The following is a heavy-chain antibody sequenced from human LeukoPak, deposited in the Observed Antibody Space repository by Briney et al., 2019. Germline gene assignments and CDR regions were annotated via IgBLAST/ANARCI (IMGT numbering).Heavy chain of an antibody. D-gene: IGHD1-14*01. J-gene: IGHJ4*02. CDR2: INHSGST. CDR1: GGSFSGYY. CDR3: ARRGPESWYYDY. V-gene: IGHV4-34*01. Sequence: SETLSLTCAVYGGSFSGYYWSWICQPPGKGLEWIGEINHSGSTNYNPSLKSRVTISVDTSKNQFSLKLSSVTAADTAVYYCARRGPESWYYDYWGQGTLVTVSS.